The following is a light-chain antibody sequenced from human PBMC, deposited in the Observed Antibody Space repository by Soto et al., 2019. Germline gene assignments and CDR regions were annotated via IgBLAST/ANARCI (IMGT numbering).Light chain of an antibody. V-gene: IGKV1-27*01. CDR3: QGYSTVPPWE. J-gene: IGKJ1*01. Sequence: DIQITQSPSSLSASVGDRVTITCRSSRGSSNFLAWYQRKPGRVPQLLIYAASTLQSGVPSRFSGSGSGTDFTLPIGSLQPEDVATYYCQGYSTVPPWEFGQGTTVEIK. CDR1: RGSSNF. CDR2: AAS.